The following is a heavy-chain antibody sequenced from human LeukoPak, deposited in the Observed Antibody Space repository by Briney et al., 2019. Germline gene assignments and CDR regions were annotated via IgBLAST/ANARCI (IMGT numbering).Heavy chain of an antibody. V-gene: IGHV3-20*04. D-gene: IGHD3-10*01. Sequence: GGSLRLSCAASGFTFSRQWMSWVRQAPGKGLDWVSGINWNGDRTDYADSVKGRFTISRDNAKKSLYLQMNSLRAEDTALYYCARRGFYGSGTYQDYWGQGTLVTVSS. J-gene: IGHJ4*02. CDR3: ARRGFYGSGTYQDY. CDR1: GFTFSRQW. CDR2: INWNGDRT.